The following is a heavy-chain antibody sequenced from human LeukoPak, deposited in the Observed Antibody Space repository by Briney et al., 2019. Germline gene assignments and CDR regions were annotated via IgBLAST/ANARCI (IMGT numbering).Heavy chain of an antibody. Sequence: GGSLRLSCAASGFTFSSYSMIWVRQAPGKGLEWVSYISSSSSTIYYADSVKGRFTISRDNAKNSLYLQMNSLRAEDTAVYYCARAVGYCSSSICCRFDYWGQGTLVTVSS. V-gene: IGHV3-48*01. CDR1: GFTFSSYS. CDR2: ISSSSSTI. D-gene: IGHD2-2*01. CDR3: ARAVGYCSSSICCRFDY. J-gene: IGHJ4*02.